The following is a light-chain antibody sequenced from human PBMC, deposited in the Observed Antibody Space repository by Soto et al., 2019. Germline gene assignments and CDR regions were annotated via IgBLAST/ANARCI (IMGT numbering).Light chain of an antibody. Sequence: DIQMTQSPSSLSASVGDIVTITFLASQSISILLAWYQQKPGKAPKLLIYDASTLESGVPSRFSGSGSGTDFTLTISSLQPEDFATYYCQQSYRTPLTFGPGTKVDIK. CDR1: QSISIL. CDR2: DAS. V-gene: IGKV1-39*01. CDR3: QQSYRTPLT. J-gene: IGKJ3*01.